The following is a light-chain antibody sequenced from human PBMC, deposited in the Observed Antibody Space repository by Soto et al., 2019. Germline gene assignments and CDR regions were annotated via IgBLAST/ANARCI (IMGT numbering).Light chain of an antibody. CDR3: QQYCRLSWT. CDR2: GAS. Sequence: DIVVTRCGGQRPLSPGERATLVCRASQNVDTKYLAWYQFKPGQAPTILLFGASGRATGIPDRFSGSGSGIGFTLTISRLGPGDFAVYYCQQYCRLSWTVGPGTKVDIK. CDR1: QNVDTKY. J-gene: IGKJ1*01. V-gene: IGKV3-20*01.